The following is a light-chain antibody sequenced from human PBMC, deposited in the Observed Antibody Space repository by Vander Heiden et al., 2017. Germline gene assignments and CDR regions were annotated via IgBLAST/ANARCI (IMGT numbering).Light chain of an antibody. J-gene: IGKJ2*01. CDR3: QQNNDWPPYT. CDR1: QSVSSK. Sequence: EIVMTQSPATLSVSPGERATLSCRASQSVSSKLAWYQQKPGQAPRLLIYGASTRATGIPARFSGSGYGTEFTLTISSLQSEDFVVYYCQQNNDWPPYTFGQGTKMEIK. V-gene: IGKV3-15*01. CDR2: GAS.